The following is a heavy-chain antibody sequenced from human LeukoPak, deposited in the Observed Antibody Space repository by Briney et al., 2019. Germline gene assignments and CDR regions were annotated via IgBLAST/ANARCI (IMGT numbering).Heavy chain of an antibody. J-gene: IGHJ3*02. CDR2: INHSGST. CDR1: GGSFSGYY. D-gene: IGHD6-6*01. CDR3: AREYSSSIGAFDI. V-gene: IGHV4-34*01. Sequence: SETLSLTCAVYGGSFSGYYWSWIRQPPGKRLEWIGEINHSGSTNYNPSLKSRVTISVDTSKNQFSLKLSSVTAADTAVYYCAREYSSSIGAFDIWGQGTMVTVSS.